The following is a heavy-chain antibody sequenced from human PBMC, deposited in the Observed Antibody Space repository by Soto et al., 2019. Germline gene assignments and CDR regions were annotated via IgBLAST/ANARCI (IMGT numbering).Heavy chain of an antibody. CDR1: GGSISSGGYS. D-gene: IGHD2-2*01. Sequence: QLQLQESGSGLVKPSQTLSLTCAVSGGSISSGGYSWSWIRQPPGKGLEGIGYISHSGSTYYNPAPXRXXTLSVGRSKNQFSLQLSSVTAADTAVYYCARVPDRWGQGTLVTVSS. CDR3: ARVPDR. V-gene: IGHV4-30-2*01. J-gene: IGHJ5*02. CDR2: ISHSGST.